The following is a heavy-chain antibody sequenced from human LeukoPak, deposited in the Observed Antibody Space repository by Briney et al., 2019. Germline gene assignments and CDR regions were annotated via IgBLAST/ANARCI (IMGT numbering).Heavy chain of an antibody. J-gene: IGHJ5*02. V-gene: IGHV3-21*01. Sequence: GGSLRLSCAASGFTFSSYSMNWVRQAPGKGLEWVSSISSSSSYIYYADSVKGRFTISRDNAKNSLCLQMNSLRAEDTAVYYCARDPDSSGWLQRGNWFDPWGQGTLVTVSS. CDR3: ARDPDSSGWLQRGNWFDP. D-gene: IGHD6-19*01. CDR1: GFTFSSYS. CDR2: ISSSSSYI.